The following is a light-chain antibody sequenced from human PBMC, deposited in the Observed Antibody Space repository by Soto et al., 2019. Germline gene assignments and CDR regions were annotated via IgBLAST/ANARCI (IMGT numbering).Light chain of an antibody. CDR3: QPYGSSPKT. Sequence: EIVLTQSPGTLSLSPGERATLSCRASQSVSSSYLAWYQQKPGQAPRLLIYGASSRATGIPDRFSGSGSGTEFTLTISRLETADFAVYYCQPYGSSPKTFGQGTKVDI. V-gene: IGKV3-20*01. J-gene: IGKJ1*01. CDR1: QSVSSSY. CDR2: GAS.